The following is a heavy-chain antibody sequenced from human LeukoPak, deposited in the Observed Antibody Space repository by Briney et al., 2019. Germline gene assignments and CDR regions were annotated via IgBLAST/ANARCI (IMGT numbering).Heavy chain of an antibody. CDR3: ARVGYYYDSSGPWAPLDY. V-gene: IGHV3-48*04. CDR2: ISSSSSTI. CDR1: GFTFSSYS. Sequence: GGSLRLSCAASGFTFSSYSMNWVRQAPGKGLEWVSYISSSSSTIYYADSVKGRFTISRDNAKNSLYLQMNSLRAEDTAVYYCARVGYYYDSSGPWAPLDYWGQGTLVTVSS. D-gene: IGHD3-22*01. J-gene: IGHJ4*02.